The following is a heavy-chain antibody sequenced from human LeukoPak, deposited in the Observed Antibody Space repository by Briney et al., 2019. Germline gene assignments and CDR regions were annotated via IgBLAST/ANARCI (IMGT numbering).Heavy chain of an antibody. CDR2: IYYSGST. Sequence: SETLSLTCTVSGGSISSYYWSWIRQPPGKGLEWIGYIYYSGSTNYNPSLKSRVTISVDTSKNQFSLKLSSVTAADTAVYYCARLRRDTAGWRTAFDIWGQGTMVTVSS. D-gene: IGHD5-18*01. J-gene: IGHJ3*02. V-gene: IGHV4-59*08. CDR1: GGSISSYY. CDR3: ARLRRDTAGWRTAFDI.